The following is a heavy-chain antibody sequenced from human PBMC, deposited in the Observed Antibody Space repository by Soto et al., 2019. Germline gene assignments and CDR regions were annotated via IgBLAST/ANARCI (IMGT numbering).Heavy chain of an antibody. Sequence: EVQLAESGGGLVQPGGSLRLSCAASGFSFSSYWMHWVRQAPGKGLEWVSLINNEGSSTNYVDSVRGRFTISRDNAKNTLYLQMDSLRAEDTAVYYCARQKGVSEGAFDIWGQGTRVTVSS. J-gene: IGHJ3*02. CDR3: ARQKGVSEGAFDI. V-gene: IGHV3-74*01. CDR1: GFSFSSYW. CDR2: INNEGSST. D-gene: IGHD2-8*01.